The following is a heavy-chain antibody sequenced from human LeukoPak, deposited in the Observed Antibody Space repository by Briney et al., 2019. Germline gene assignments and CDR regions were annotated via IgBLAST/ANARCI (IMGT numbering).Heavy chain of an antibody. CDR2: IKSKTDGGTT. D-gene: IGHD3-10*01. CDR3: PPNLLCFGKDIDS. CDR1: GFTFSNAW. V-gene: IGHV3-15*01. Sequence: GSLRLSCAASGFTFSNAWMSWVRQAPGKGLEWVGRIKSKTDGGTTDYAAPVKGRFTISRDDSKNTLYLQMNSLKTEDTAVYSCPPNLLCFGKDIDSWAKETLVTVSS. J-gene: IGHJ4*02.